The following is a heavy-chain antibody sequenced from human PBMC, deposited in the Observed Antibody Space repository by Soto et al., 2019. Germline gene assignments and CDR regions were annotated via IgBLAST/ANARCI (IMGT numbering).Heavy chain of an antibody. J-gene: IGHJ5*01. Sequence: PSETLSLTCALYVVSFSGYYWSCIRHPPGKWLQWIGEIKHGGAINYNPSLKGRVTISEDTSKNQFFLNLRSVTAADTAVYYCVRGQYGSLSRSSGWLEPGAQGILV. V-gene: IGHV4-34*01. D-gene: IGHD6-25*01. CDR2: IKHGGAI. CDR3: VRGQYGSLSRSSGWLEP. CDR1: VVSFSGYY.